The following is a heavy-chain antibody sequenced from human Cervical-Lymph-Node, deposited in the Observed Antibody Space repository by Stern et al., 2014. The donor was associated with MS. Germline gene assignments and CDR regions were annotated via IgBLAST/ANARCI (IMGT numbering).Heavy chain of an antibody. D-gene: IGHD6-13*01. CDR1: GYSFTSYW. CDR2: VDPGDSDT. CDR3: ARTRYSSSWYTFDP. Sequence: EVQLVESGAEVKKPGESLKISCTGSGYSFTSYWIAWVRHMPGKGLEWMGIVDPGDSDTTYSPSFQGQVSISADKSTSTAYLQWSSLKASDTAMYYCARTRYSSSWYTFDPWGQGTLVTVS. V-gene: IGHV5-51*03. J-gene: IGHJ5*02.